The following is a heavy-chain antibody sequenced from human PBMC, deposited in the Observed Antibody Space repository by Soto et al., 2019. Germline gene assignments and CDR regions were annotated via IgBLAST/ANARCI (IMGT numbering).Heavy chain of an antibody. J-gene: IGHJ4*01. CDR1: GFTFSTYA. D-gene: IGHD5-18*01. CDR2: ISYDGSNK. Sequence: SLRLSCAASGFTFSTYAIHWVRQAPGKGLEWVAVISYDGSNKYYADSVKGRFTISRDNSKNTLYLQMNSLRAEDTAVYYFARSEDTAMTYYYFDYWGQGTLVTVSS. V-gene: IGHV3-30-3*01. CDR3: ARSEDTAMTYYYFDY.